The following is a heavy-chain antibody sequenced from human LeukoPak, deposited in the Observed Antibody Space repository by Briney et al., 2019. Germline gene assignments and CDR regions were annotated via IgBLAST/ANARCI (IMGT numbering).Heavy chain of an antibody. CDR3: ARVGCSGGSCFYFDN. D-gene: IGHD2-15*01. Sequence: PRASVKVSCTASGFTFTNYALSWVRQAPGQGLEWMGWINSNTGNPTYAQGFTGRFVFSLDTSLSTSYLQISSLEAEDTAVYYCARVGCSGGSCFYFDNWGQGTLVTVSS. CDR1: GFTFTNYA. V-gene: IGHV7-4-1*02. J-gene: IGHJ4*02. CDR2: INSNTGNP.